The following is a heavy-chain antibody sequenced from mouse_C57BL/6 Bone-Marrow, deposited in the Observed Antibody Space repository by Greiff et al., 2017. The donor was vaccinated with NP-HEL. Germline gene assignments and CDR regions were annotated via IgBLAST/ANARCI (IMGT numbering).Heavy chain of an antibody. CDR2: ISSGGSYT. Sequence: EVNVVESGGDLVKPGGSLKLSCAASGFTFSSYGMSWVRQTPDNRLEWVATISSGGSYTYYPDSVKGRFTISRDNAKTTLYLQMSSLKSEDTAMYYCARRDYGSLWYFDVWGTGTTVTVSS. CDR3: ARRDYGSLWYFDV. J-gene: IGHJ1*03. V-gene: IGHV5-6*02. CDR1: GFTFSSYG. D-gene: IGHD1-1*01.